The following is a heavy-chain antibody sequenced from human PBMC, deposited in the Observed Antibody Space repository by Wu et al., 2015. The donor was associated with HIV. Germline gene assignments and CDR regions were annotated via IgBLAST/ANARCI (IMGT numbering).Heavy chain of an antibody. D-gene: IGHD3-22*01. J-gene: IGHJ4*02. V-gene: IGHV1-18*01. CDR2: ISAYNGNT. Sequence: QVQLVQSGVEVKKPGASVKVSCKASGYTFSSYGISWVRQAPGQGLEWMGWISAYNGNTNYAQNLQGRVTMTTDTSTSTAYMELRSLRSDDTAVYFCARDSTPYDSSGLDFDYWGQGTLVTVSS. CDR3: ARDSTPYDSSGLDFDY. CDR1: GYTFSSYG.